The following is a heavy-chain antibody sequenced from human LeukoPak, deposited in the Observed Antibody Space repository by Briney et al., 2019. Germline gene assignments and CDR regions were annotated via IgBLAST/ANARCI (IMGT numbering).Heavy chain of an antibody. V-gene: IGHV3-33*01. CDR1: GYTFTTYG. D-gene: IGHD4-11*01. CDR2: IWYDGSNK. CDR3: VRDVRVRDYYYYYYGMDV. Sequence: SCKASGYTFTTYGVSWVRQAPGKGLEWVAVIWYDGSNKYYADSVKGRFTISRDNSKNTLYLQMNSLRAEDTAVYYCVRDVRVRDYYYYYYGMDVWGQGTTVTVSS. J-gene: IGHJ6*02.